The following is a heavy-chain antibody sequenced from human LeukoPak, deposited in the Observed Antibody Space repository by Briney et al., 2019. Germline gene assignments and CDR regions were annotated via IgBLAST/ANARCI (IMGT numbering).Heavy chain of an antibody. CDR3: ARAGDWNDVVDY. CDR2: IYHTGNT. V-gene: IGHV4-59*01. CDR1: GGSMSSSY. J-gene: IGHJ4*02. Sequence: SSGTLSLTCTVSGGSMSSSYWSWLRQPPGKGLEWIGYIYHTGNTNYNPSLKSRVTISIDTSKNQFSLKLSSVTAADTAVYFCARAGDWNDVVDYWGQGTVVTVSS. D-gene: IGHD1-1*01.